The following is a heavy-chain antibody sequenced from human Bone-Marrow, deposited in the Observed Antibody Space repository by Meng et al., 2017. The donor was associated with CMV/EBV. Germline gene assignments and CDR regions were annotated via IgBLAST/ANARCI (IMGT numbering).Heavy chain of an antibody. Sequence: LRLSCTVSGGSVSSGSYYWSWIRQPPGKALEWLAHIFSNDEKSYSTSLKGRLTISKDTSKSQVVLTMTNMDPVDTATYYCARSSKFGGNEGVFDIWGQGTMVTVSS. J-gene: IGHJ3*02. D-gene: IGHD4-23*01. V-gene: IGHV2-26*01. CDR3: ARSSKFGGNEGVFDI. CDR1: GGSVSSGSYY. CDR2: IFSNDEK.